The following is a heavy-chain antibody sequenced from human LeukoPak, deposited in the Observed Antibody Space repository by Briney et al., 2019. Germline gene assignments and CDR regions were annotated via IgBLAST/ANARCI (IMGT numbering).Heavy chain of an antibody. CDR3: ARASRDGYNQNFDY. D-gene: IGHD5-24*01. CDR2: VYPGGSET. J-gene: IGHJ4*02. Sequence: GESLKISCKGSGYSFNTYWIAWVRQMPGKGLEVMGIVYPGGSETRYDPSFQGQVTISADSSTSTAYLQWSSLRASDTAMYYCARASRDGYNQNFDYWGQGTLVTVSS. CDR1: GYSFNTYW. V-gene: IGHV5-51*01.